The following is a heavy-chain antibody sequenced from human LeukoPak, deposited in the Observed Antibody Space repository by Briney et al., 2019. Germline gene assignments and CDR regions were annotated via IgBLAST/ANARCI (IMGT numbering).Heavy chain of an antibody. CDR1: GFTFSSYE. D-gene: IGHD3-16*01. V-gene: IGHV3-48*03. J-gene: IGHJ4*02. CDR3: ARVTDLSGAPFDY. CDR2: ISSSGSTI. Sequence: GGSLRLSCAASGFTFSSYEMNWVRQAPGKGLEWVSYISSSGSTIYYADSVKGRFTISRDNAQNSLYLQVNSLRAEDSAVYYCARVTDLSGAPFDYWGQGTLVTVSS.